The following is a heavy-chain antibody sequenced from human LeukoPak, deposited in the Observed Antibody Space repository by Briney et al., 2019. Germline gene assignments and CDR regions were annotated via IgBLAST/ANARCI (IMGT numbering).Heavy chain of an antibody. D-gene: IGHD3-22*01. CDR1: GYTFTNYW. Sequence: GESLKISCKGSGYTFTNYWIGRVRQTPGKGLEWMGIIYPDDSDTRYSPSFQGQVTMSADKSITTAYLQWSSLKASDTAMYYCARVRYYYDSTGFYYFDYWGQGTLVTVSS. V-gene: IGHV5-51*01. CDR2: IYPDDSDT. J-gene: IGHJ4*02. CDR3: ARVRYYYDSTGFYYFDY.